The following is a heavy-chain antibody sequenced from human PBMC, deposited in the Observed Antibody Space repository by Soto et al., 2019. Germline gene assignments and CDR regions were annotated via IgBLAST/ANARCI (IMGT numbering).Heavy chain of an antibody. CDR3: ARAARPSRGPFDP. CDR2: INPNSGGT. V-gene: IGHV1-2*04. D-gene: IGHD6-6*01. J-gene: IGHJ5*02. CDR1: GYTFTGYY. Sequence: VASVKVSCKASGYTFTGYYMHWVRQAPGQGLEWMGWINPNSGGTNYAQKFQGWVTMTRDTSISTAYMELSRLRSDDTAVYYCARAARPSRGPFDPWGQGTLVPVSS.